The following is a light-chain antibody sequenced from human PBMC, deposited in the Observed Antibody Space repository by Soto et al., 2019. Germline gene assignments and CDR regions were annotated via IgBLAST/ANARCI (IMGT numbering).Light chain of an antibody. CDR2: DVS. CDR1: SSDVGGYNY. Sequence: QSVLTQPASVSGSPGQSITISCTGTSSDVGGYNYVSWYQQHPGKAPKLMIYDVSNRPSGVSNRFSGSKSGNTASLTISGLQAEDEADYYCSSYTSSSLLYVFGTGTKVNVL. CDR3: SSYTSSSLLYV. J-gene: IGLJ1*01. V-gene: IGLV2-14*01.